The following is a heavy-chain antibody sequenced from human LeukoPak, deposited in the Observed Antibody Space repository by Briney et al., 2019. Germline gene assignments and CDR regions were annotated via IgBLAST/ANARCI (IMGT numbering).Heavy chain of an antibody. CDR3: ARIGGRGASGSYAYFDY. CDR2: IYTSGTT. Sequence: SETLSLTCTVSGGSISSYYWSWIRQPAGKGLEWIGRIYTSGTTNYNPSLKSRVTMSVDTSKNQFSLRLSSVTAADTALYYCARIGGRGASGSYAYFDYWGQGTLVTVSS. J-gene: IGHJ4*02. V-gene: IGHV4-4*07. CDR1: GGSISSYY. D-gene: IGHD3-10*01.